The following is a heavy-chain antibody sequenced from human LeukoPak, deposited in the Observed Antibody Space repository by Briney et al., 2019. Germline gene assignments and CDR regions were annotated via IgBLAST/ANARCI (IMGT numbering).Heavy chain of an antibody. J-gene: IGHJ4*02. CDR3: ARQMTYYDSSGYLYYFDY. CDR1: GGSTSSYY. V-gene: IGHV4-59*08. Sequence: SETLSLTCTVSGGSTSSYYWSWIRQPPGKGLEWIGYIYYSGSTNYNPSLKSRVTISVDTSKNQFSLKLSSVTAADTAVYYCARQMTYYDSSGYLYYFDYWGQGTLVTVSS. D-gene: IGHD3-22*01. CDR2: IYYSGST.